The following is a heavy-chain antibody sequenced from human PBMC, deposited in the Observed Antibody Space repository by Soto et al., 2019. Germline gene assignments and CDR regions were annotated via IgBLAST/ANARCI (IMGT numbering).Heavy chain of an antibody. Sequence: SETLSLTCAVYGGSFSGYYWSWIRQPPGKGLEWIGEINHSGSTNYNPSLKSRVTISVDTSKNQFSLKLSSVTAADTATYYCAHRPIAAAGHYFDYWGQGTLVTVSS. V-gene: IGHV4-34*01. J-gene: IGHJ4*02. CDR2: INHSGST. D-gene: IGHD6-13*01. CDR3: AHRPIAAAGHYFDY. CDR1: GGSFSGYY.